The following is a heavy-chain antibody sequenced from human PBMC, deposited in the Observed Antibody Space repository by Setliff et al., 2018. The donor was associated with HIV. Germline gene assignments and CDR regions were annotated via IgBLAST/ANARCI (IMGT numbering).Heavy chain of an antibody. V-gene: IGHV4-34*01. CDR3: ARELMWRGALHYFYYMDV. D-gene: IGHD1-26*01. Sequence: SETLSLTCAVYGGSFSGYFWSWIRQSPGKGLEWIGEINHRGSANHNPSFKSRVIISVDTSKNQFSLKLTSVTAADTAVYYCARELMWRGALHYFYYMDVWGEGTTVTVSS. J-gene: IGHJ6*03. CDR1: GGSFSGYF. CDR2: INHRGSA.